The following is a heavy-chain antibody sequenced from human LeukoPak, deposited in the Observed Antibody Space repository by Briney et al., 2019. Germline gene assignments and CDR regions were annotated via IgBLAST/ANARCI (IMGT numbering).Heavy chain of an antibody. D-gene: IGHD3-22*01. V-gene: IGHV3-66*01. CDR3: ARDYDSSGYYPFAVY. J-gene: IGHJ4*02. Sequence: GGPVRLSCAASGFTDSSNYMSWVREAPGKGLEWGSVIYSGGSTYYADSVEGRFTICRDNSKNTLYLQMNSLRAEDTAVYYCARDYDSSGYYPFAVYWGQGTLVTVSS. CDR1: GFTDSSNY. CDR2: IYSGGST.